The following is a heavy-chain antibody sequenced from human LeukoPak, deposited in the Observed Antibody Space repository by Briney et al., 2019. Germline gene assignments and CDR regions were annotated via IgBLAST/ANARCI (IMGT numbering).Heavy chain of an antibody. D-gene: IGHD3-22*01. CDR1: GFTFSSYG. J-gene: IGHJ4*02. Sequence: GGSLRLSCAASGFTFSSYGMHWVRQAPGKGLEWAAFIRYDGSNKYYADSVKGRFTISSDNSKNTLYLQINSLRAADTAVYYCAKDPTHYRVWDDYDSTVLSYWGQGTLVTVSS. V-gene: IGHV3-30*02. CDR3: AKDPTHYRVWDDYDSTVLSY. CDR2: IRYDGSNK.